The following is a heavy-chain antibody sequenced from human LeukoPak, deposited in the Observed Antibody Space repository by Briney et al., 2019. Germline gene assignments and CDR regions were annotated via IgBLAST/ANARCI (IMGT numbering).Heavy chain of an antibody. CDR2: IIPILGIA. CDR1: GYTFTSYG. V-gene: IGHV1-69*04. CDR3: AIGDTMVRGAETDAFDI. Sequence: GASVKVSCKASGYTFTSYGISWVRQAPGQGLEWMGRIIPILGIANYAQKFQGRVTITADKSTSTAYMELSSLRSEDTAVYYCAIGDTMVRGAETDAFDIWGQGTMVTVSS. J-gene: IGHJ3*02. D-gene: IGHD3-10*01.